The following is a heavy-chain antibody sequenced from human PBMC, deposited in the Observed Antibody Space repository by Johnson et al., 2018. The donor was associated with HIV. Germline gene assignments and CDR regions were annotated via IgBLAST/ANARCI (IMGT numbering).Heavy chain of an antibody. V-gene: IGHV3-7*05. CDR1: GFAFGSYW. J-gene: IGHJ3*02. D-gene: IGHD4-11*01. CDR2: INQYGSEE. Sequence: MQLVESGGGLVQPGGSPRLSCAASGFAFGSYWMHWVRQAPGKGLQWVANINQYGSEEYYVDSVKGRFTISRDNAKNSMYLQRNTLNAEDTAVYYCASSTVMMSDDAFDIWGQGTVVTVSP. CDR3: ASSTVMMSDDAFDI.